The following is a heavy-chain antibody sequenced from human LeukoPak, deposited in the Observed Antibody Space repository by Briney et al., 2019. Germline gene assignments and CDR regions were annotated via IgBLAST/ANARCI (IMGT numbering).Heavy chain of an antibody. J-gene: IGHJ3*02. CDR3: ASVLTRDAFDI. CDR1: GYTFTSYD. CDR2: INPNSGGT. V-gene: IGHV1-2*02. D-gene: IGHD1-14*01. Sequence: ASVKVSCKASGYTFTSYDINWVRQATGQGLEWMGWINPNSGGTNYAQKFQGRVTMTRDTSISTAYMELSRLRSDDTAVYYCASVLTRDAFDIWGQGTMVTVSS.